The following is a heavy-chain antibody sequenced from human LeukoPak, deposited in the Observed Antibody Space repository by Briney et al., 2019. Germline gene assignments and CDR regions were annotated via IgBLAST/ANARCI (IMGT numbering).Heavy chain of an antibody. Sequence: SETLSLTCAVYGGSFSGYYWSWIRQPPAKGLEWIGEINHSGSTNYNPSLKSRVTISVDTSKNQFSLKLSSVTAADTAVYYCARGQGSSSNWFDPWGQGTLVTVSS. CDR1: GGSFSGYY. D-gene: IGHD6-13*01. J-gene: IGHJ5*02. V-gene: IGHV4-34*01. CDR3: ARGQGSSSNWFDP. CDR2: INHSGST.